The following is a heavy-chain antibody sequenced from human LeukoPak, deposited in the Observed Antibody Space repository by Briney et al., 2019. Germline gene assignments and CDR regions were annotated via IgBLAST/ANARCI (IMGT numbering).Heavy chain of an antibody. CDR1: GVSITTHY. CDR2: MTDSETT. J-gene: IGHJ4*02. D-gene: IGHD5-18*01. V-gene: IGHV4-59*11. CDR3: ATIKSGYPFGCFDF. Sequence: PSETLSLTCTVSGVSITTHYWSWLRQPPGKELEWIAYMTDSETTKNNPSLKSRITLSADTSKNQFSLSLSSVTEADTAVYFCATIKSGYPFGCFDFWGQGILVTVSS.